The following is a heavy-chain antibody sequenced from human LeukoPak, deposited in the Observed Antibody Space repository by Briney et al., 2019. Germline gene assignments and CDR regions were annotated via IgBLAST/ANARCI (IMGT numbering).Heavy chain of an antibody. D-gene: IGHD6-13*01. CDR2: IRNSGSII. V-gene: IGHV3-11*01. Sequence: GGSLRLSCAASGFIFSDHYMSSIRQAPGKGLEWLAYIRNSGSIIYYGASVKGRFITSRDNAKNSLYLQINSLRAEDAAVYYCASLGILASAGPYYYYMDVWGKGTTVTISS. J-gene: IGHJ6*03. CDR3: ASLGILASAGPYYYYMDV. CDR1: GFIFSDHY.